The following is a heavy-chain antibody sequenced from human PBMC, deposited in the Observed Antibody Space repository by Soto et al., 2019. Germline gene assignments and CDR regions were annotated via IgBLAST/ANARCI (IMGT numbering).Heavy chain of an antibody. Sequence: QVQLQESGPGLVKPSGTLSLTCAVSDGSISSSNWWSWVRQPPGKGLDWIGEIYHSGSTNYNPSLMSRVTISVDKSTTQFSLKLTSVTAADTAVYYCARVRGGSGSFLTAYWGQGTLVTVSS. CDR3: ARVRGGSGSFLTAY. D-gene: IGHD3-10*01. V-gene: IGHV4-4*02. CDR2: IYHSGST. J-gene: IGHJ4*02. CDR1: DGSISSSNW.